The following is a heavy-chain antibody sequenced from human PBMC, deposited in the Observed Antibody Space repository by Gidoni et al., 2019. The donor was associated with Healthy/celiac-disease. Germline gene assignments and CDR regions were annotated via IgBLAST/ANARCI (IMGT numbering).Heavy chain of an antibody. V-gene: IGHV3-43D*03. J-gene: IGHJ4*02. Sequence: EVQLVESGGVVVQPGGSLRLSCAASGFTFDDYALHWVRQAPGKGLEWVSLISWDGGSTYYADSVKGRFTISRDNSKNSLYLQMNSLRAEDTALYYCAKDTFDYGDYVGSPGAPDYWGQGTLVTVSS. CDR3: AKDTFDYGDYVGSPGAPDY. CDR1: GFTFDDYA. CDR2: ISWDGGST. D-gene: IGHD4-17*01.